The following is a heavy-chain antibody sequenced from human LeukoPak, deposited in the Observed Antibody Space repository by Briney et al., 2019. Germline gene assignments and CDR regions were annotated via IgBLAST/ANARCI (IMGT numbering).Heavy chain of an antibody. J-gene: IGHJ4*02. CDR1: GFTFSSYG. D-gene: IGHD6-19*01. CDR2: IKRKSDGETT. Sequence: RTGGSLRLSCAASGFTFSSYGMHWVRQAPGMGLEWVGRIKRKSDGETTDYAAPVKGRFTISRDDSKNTLFLQMNNLKTEDTAMYYCTADTPSSSAQAFDYWGQGTLVTVSS. CDR3: TADTPSSSAQAFDY. V-gene: IGHV3-15*07.